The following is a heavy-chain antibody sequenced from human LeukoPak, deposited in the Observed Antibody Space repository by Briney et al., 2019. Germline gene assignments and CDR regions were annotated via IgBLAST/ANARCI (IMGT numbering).Heavy chain of an antibody. CDR3: ARAGGGFMGSSTSSIPENY. Sequence: GASVKVSCKASGYTFTSYYMHWVRQAPGQGLEWMGIINPSGGSTSYAQKFQGRVTMTRDTSTSTDYMELSSLRSEDTAVYCCARAGGGFMGSSTSSIPENYWGQGTLVTVSS. D-gene: IGHD2-2*02. CDR2: INPSGGST. V-gene: IGHV1-46*03. J-gene: IGHJ4*02. CDR1: GYTFTSYY.